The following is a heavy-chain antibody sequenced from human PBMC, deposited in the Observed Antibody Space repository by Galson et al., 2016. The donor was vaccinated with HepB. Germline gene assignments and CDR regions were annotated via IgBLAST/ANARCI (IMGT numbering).Heavy chain of an antibody. V-gene: IGHV4-30-2*01. CDR3: ARGPRYNREPEGMDV. CDR2: VYHTGTT. D-gene: IGHD1-14*01. Sequence: TLSLTCAVSGVSISSGGYSWNWIRQPPGKGLEWIGYVYHTGTTYYNPSPKSRVTMSVDRSKNLFSLNVTSVTDADTAVYYCARGPRYNREPEGMDVWGQGTTVTVSS. J-gene: IGHJ6*02. CDR1: GVSISSGGYS.